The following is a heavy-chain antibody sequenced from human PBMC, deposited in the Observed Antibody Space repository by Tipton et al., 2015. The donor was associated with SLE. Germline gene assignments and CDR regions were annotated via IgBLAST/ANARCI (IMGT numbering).Heavy chain of an antibody. J-gene: IGHJ4*02. V-gene: IGHV4-61*01. CDR2: IYYSGST. Sequence: TLSLTCTVSGGSINNSSYYWSWIRQPPGKGLEWIGYIYYSGSTNYNPSLKSRVTMSRDTSKNQFSLRLSSVTAADTAVYYCAGRHRGAPWADFDCWGQGTLVTVSS. CDR1: GGSINNSSYY. D-gene: IGHD1-26*01. CDR3: AGRHRGAPWADFDC.